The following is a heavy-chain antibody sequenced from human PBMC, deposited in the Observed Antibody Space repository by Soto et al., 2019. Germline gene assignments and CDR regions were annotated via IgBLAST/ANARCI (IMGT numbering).Heavy chain of an antibody. CDR3: ARSPMVRGVIITSLYYYGMDV. J-gene: IGHJ6*02. Sequence: ASVKVSCKASGYTFTSYYMHWVRQAPGQGLEWMGIINPSGGSTSYAQKFQGRVTMTRDTSTSTVYMELSSLRSEDTAVYYCARSPMVRGVIITSLYYYGMDVWGQGTTVTVSS. CDR1: GYTFTSYY. D-gene: IGHD3-10*01. V-gene: IGHV1-46*01. CDR2: INPSGGST.